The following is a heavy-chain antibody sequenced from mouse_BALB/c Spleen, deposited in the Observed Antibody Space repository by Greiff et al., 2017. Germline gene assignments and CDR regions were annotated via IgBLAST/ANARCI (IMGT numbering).Heavy chain of an antibody. CDR3: ARDYCNNDNAMDY. Sequence: EVQLVESGGGLVKPGGSLTLSCAASGFTFSSYAMSWVRQTPEKRLEWVASISSGGSTYYPDSVKGRFTISRDNARNILYLQMSSLRSEDTAMYYCARDYCNNDNAMDYWGQGTSVTVSS. J-gene: IGHJ4*01. CDR2: ISSGGST. CDR1: GFTFSSYA. D-gene: IGHD2-1*01. V-gene: IGHV5-6-5*01.